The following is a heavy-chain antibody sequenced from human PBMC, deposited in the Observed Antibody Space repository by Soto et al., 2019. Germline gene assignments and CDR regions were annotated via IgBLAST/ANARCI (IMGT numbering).Heavy chain of an antibody. CDR3: ARDGDIVVVVAAKERGAAPAGGWFDP. Sequence: SVKVSCKASGGGNLRDYRTTWVRRAPGQGLEWMGGIIPKLGYANYAQKFQGRVTITTDTSTNTAYMELRSLRSDDTAVYYCARDGDIVVVVAAKERGAAPAGGWFDPWGQGTLVTVS. CDR2: IIPKLGYA. V-gene: IGHV1-69*10. D-gene: IGHD2-15*01. J-gene: IGHJ5*02. CDR1: GGGNLRDYR.